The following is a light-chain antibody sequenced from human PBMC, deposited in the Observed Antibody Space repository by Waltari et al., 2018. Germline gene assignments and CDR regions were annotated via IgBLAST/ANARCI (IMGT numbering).Light chain of an antibody. J-gene: IGLJ3*02. CDR1: TANIGRNP. V-gene: IGLV1-44*01. Sequence: QSLLTQPPSASGTPGQRVTISCSGSTANIGRNPVNWYQQLPGMAPKLLIYSDDQRPAGVPERVSGSKSGTSASLTISGLQSEDEADYHCAVWDDSLNGQVFGGGTKLTVL. CDR2: SDD. CDR3: AVWDDSLNGQV.